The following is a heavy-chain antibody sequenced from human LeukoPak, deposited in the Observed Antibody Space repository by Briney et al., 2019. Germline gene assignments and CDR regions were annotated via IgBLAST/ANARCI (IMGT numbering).Heavy chain of an antibody. J-gene: IGHJ3*02. Sequence: GGSLRLSCAASGFTFSSYAMNWVRQAPGKGLEWVSGIGYTGDSTFYADSVKGRFTVSRDSSKDTLFLHMNSLRAEDTALYYCAKSSTVDAAFDIWGQGTMVTVSS. V-gene: IGHV3-23*01. CDR3: AKSSTVDAAFDI. CDR2: IGYTGDST. CDR1: GFTFSSYA. D-gene: IGHD4-23*01.